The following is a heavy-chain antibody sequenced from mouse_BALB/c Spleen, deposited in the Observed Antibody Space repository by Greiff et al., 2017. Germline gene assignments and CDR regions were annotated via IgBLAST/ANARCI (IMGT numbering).Heavy chain of an antibody. V-gene: IGHV1S126*01. CDR2: IDPSDSET. CDR1: GYSFTSYW. CDR3: ARRDYGNSYYYAMDY. Sequence: QVQLKESGPQLVRPGASVKISCKASGYSFTSYWMHWVKQRPGQGLEWIGMIDPSDSETRLNQKFKDKATLTVDKSSSTAYMQLSSPTSEDSAVYYCARRDYGNSYYYAMDYWGQGTSVTVSS. J-gene: IGHJ4*01. D-gene: IGHD2-1*01.